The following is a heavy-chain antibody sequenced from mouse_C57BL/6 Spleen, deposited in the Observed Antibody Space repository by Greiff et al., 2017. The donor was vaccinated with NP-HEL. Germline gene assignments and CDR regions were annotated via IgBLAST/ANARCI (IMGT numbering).Heavy chain of an antibody. CDR1: GYTFTSYW. D-gene: IGHD2-4*01. CDR2: IHPNSGST. CDR3: VFPYDYVSGNAMDY. J-gene: IGHJ4*01. V-gene: IGHV1-64*01. Sequence: VQLQQPGAELVKPGASVKLSCKASGYTFTSYWMHWVKQRPGQGLEWIGMIHPNSGSTNYNEKFKSKATLTVDKSSSTAYMQLSSLTSEDSAVYYCVFPYDYVSGNAMDYWGQGTSVTVSS.